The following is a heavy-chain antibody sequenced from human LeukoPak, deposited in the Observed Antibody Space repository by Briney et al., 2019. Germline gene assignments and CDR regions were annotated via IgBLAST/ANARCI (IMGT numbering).Heavy chain of an antibody. CDR1: GGSITSHY. J-gene: IGHJ4*02. D-gene: IGHD2-21*02. Sequence: SETLSLTCTVSGGSITSHYWSWVRQPPGKGLEWIANIDYNGNTNYNPSLKSRVTISLDTSKKQVSLNLSSVTAADTAVYYCARHRAYCGGACLYYYLDSWGQGTLVTVSS. V-gene: IGHV4-59*11. CDR2: IDYNGNT. CDR3: ARHRAYCGGACLYYYLDS.